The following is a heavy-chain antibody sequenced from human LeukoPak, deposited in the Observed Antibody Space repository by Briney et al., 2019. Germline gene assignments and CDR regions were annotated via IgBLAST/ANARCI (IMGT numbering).Heavy chain of an antibody. D-gene: IGHD3-9*01. CDR2: IIPILGIA. V-gene: IGHV1-69*04. CDR1: GGTFSSYA. J-gene: IGHJ6*02. Sequence: SVKVSCKASGGTFSSYAISWVRQAPGQGLEWMGRIIPILGIANYAQKFQGRVTITADKSTSTAYMELSSLRSEDTAVYYCVRNYDILTGYYPANYGMDVWGQGTTVTVSS. CDR3: VRNYDILTGYYPANYGMDV.